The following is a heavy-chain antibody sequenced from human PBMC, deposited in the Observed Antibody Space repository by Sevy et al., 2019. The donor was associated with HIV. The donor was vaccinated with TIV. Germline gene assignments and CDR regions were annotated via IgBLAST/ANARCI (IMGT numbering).Heavy chain of an antibody. D-gene: IGHD3-22*01. Sequence: ASVKVSCKASGYTFTSYGISWVRQAPGQGLEWMGWISAYNGNTNYAQTLKGRVTMTTDTSMSTAYMELRSLRSDDTAVYYCARGLHYYDSSGYHDYWGQGTLVTVSS. J-gene: IGHJ4*02. V-gene: IGHV1-18*01. CDR3: ARGLHYYDSSGYHDY. CDR2: ISAYNGNT. CDR1: GYTFTSYG.